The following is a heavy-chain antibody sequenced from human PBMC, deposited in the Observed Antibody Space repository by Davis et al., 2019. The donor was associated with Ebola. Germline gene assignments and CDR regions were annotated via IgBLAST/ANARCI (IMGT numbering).Heavy chain of an antibody. CDR1: GFTFSSYA. CDR3: AKDPYPRMAAAGRDY. J-gene: IGHJ4*02. D-gene: IGHD6-13*01. CDR2: ISGSGGST. V-gene: IGHV3-23*01. Sequence: PGGSLRLSCAASGFTFSSYAMSWVRQAPGKGLEWVSAISGSGGSTYYADSVKGRFTISRDNSKNTLYLQMNSLRAEDTAVYYCAKDPYPRMAAAGRDYWGQGTLVTVSS.